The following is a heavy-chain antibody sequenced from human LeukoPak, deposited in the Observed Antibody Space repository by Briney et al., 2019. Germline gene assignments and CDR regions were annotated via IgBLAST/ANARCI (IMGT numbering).Heavy chain of an antibody. CDR3: ASLVAGILRSRYYFDY. CDR1: GFTVSSNY. V-gene: IGHV3-66*01. D-gene: IGHD2-15*01. CDR2: IYSGGTT. Sequence: PGGSLRLSCAASGFTVSSNYMSWVRQAPGMGLEWVSLIYSGGTTYYADSVKGRFTISRGNSKNTLYLQMNSLRGEDTAVYYCASLVAGILRSRYYFDYWGQGTLVTVSS. J-gene: IGHJ4*02.